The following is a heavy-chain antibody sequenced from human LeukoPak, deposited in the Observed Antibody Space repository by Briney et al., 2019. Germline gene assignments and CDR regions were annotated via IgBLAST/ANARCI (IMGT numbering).Heavy chain of an antibody. D-gene: IGHD4-17*01. CDR1: GGSISSSSYY. V-gene: IGHV4-39*07. CDR3: ARVFQYGKVRSEGYYFDY. Sequence: PSETLSLTCTVSGGSISSSSYYWGWIRQPPGKGLEWIGSIYYSGSTYYNPSLKSRVTISVDTSKNQFSPKLSSVTAADTAVYYCARVFQYGKVRSEGYYFDYWGQGTLVTVSS. CDR2: IYYSGST. J-gene: IGHJ4*02.